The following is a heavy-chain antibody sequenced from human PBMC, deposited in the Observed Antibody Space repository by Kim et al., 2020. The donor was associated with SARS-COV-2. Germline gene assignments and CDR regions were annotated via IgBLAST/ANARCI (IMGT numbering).Heavy chain of an antibody. CDR1: GFTFSSYS. V-gene: IGHV3-21*01. CDR2: ISSSSSYI. D-gene: IGHD3-3*01. J-gene: IGHJ4*02. Sequence: GGSLRLSCAASGFTFSSYSMNWVRQAPGKGLEWVSSISSSSSYIYYADSVKGRFTISRDNAKNSLYLQMNSLRAEDTAVYYCARGRSGLDWLFFSLGTPDYWGQGTLVTVSS. CDR3: ARGRSGLDWLFFSLGTPDY.